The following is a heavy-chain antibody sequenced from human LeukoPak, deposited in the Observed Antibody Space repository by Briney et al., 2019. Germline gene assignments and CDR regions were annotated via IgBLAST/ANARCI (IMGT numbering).Heavy chain of an antibody. CDR2: IYSSGST. CDR3: AREAYDFWSGYYDY. CDR1: GSSISSGSYY. J-gene: IGHJ4*02. D-gene: IGHD3-3*01. V-gene: IGHV4-61*02. Sequence: SETLSLTCTVSGSSISSGSYYWSWIRQPAGKGLEWIGRIYSSGSTNYNPSLKSRVTISVDTSKNQFSLKLNSVSAADTAVYYCAREAYDFWSGYYDYWGQGTLVTVSS.